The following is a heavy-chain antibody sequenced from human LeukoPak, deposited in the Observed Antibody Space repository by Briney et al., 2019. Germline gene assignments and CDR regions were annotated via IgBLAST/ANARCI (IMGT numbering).Heavy chain of an antibody. V-gene: IGHV3-23*01. Sequence: PGASLRLSCAASGFTFSNYAMSWVRQAPGKGLEWVSAITGGGSGIYYADSMESRFTISRDNSKNTLYLQINGLRAEDTAVYYCAKWGDYDVLTGYYVSDYWGQGTLVTVSS. CDR1: GFTFSNYA. J-gene: IGHJ4*02. CDR3: AKWGDYDVLTGYYVSDY. CDR2: ITGGGSGI. D-gene: IGHD3-9*01.